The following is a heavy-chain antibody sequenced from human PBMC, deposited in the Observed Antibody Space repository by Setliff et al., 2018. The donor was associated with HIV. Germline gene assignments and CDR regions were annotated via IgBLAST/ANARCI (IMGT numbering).Heavy chain of an antibody. CDR3: ARGRPTGYFDC. V-gene: IGHV3-74*03. CDR2: INSDGSST. CDR1: GFTFSSYW. Sequence: PGGSLRLSCAASGFTFSSYWMHWVRQVPGKGLVWVSRINSDGSSTTYADSVKGRFTISRDNAKNTLYLQMNSLRGEDTAVYYCARGRPTGYFDCWGQGTLVTVSS. J-gene: IGHJ4*02. D-gene: IGHD1-1*01.